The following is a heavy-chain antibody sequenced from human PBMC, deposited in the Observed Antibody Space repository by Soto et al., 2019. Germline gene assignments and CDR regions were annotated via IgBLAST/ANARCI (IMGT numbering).Heavy chain of an antibody. V-gene: IGHV4-4*09. J-gene: IGHJ6*03. Sequence: QVQLQESGPGLVRPSETLSLTCSVSDGSISGLYWTWVRQSPGKGLEWIGCIYSSGTTHYNPSLKSRVAFSVDTSKNQFSLKLTSVTAADTAIYYCARLRNHYFMDAWGKGTTVAVSS. CDR2: IYSSGTT. CDR1: DGSISGLY. CDR3: ARLRNHYFMDA. D-gene: IGHD4-17*01.